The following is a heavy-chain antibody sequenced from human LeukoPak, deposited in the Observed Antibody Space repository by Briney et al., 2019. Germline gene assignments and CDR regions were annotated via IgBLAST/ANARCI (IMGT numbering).Heavy chain of an antibody. V-gene: IGHV1-18*01. CDR3: ALIAVAGVDY. J-gene: IGHJ4*02. D-gene: IGHD6-19*01. Sequence: ASVKVSCKASGYTFTSDGIGWVRQPPGQGLGWMGWISAYNGNTNYAQKFQGRVTMTTDTSTSTAYMELRSLRSDDTAVYYCALIAVAGVDYWGQGTLVTVSS. CDR1: GYTFTSDG. CDR2: ISAYNGNT.